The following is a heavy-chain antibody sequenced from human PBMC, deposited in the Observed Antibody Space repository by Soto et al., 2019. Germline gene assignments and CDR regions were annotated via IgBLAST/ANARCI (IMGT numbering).Heavy chain of an antibody. CDR1: GGSISSGDYY. CDR2: IYYSGST. Sequence: TLSLTCTVSGGSISSGDYYWSWIRQPPGKGLEWIGYIYYSGSTYYNPSLKSRVTISVDTSKNQFSLKLSSVTAADTAVYYCARALGGNFFDPWGQGTLVTVSS. V-gene: IGHV4-30-4*01. CDR3: ARALGGNFFDP. J-gene: IGHJ5*02. D-gene: IGHD2-21*02.